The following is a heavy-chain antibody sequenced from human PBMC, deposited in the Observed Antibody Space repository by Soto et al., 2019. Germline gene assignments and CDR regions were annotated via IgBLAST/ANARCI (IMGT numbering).Heavy chain of an antibody. CDR1: GYTFTSFD. CDR3: ARDGGYGDYADYKYYGMDV. J-gene: IGHJ6*02. Sequence: QVQLVQSGPVVKRPGASVKVSCEASGYTFTSFDLHWVRQAPGQGLEWMGWINTAKGTRQYSQRLPNSITITKDTSASTLYLELSSLTSEDTAVYYCARDGGYGDYADYKYYGMDVWGQGTTVTVSS. CDR2: INTAKGTR. D-gene: IGHD4-17*01. V-gene: IGHV1-3*04.